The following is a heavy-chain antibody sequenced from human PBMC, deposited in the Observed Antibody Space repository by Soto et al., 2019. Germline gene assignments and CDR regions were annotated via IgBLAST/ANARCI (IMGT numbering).Heavy chain of an antibody. J-gene: IGHJ6*02. CDR3: AKAARGLYDGMDV. D-gene: IGHD3-16*01. CDR1: GFTFSNFA. Sequence: GGSLRLSCAASGFTFSNFAMGWVRHAPGKGLEWVSEITGSTGSTYYADSVRGRFFISRDNSKNTLHLQMNSLRVEDTAVYYCAKAARGLYDGMDVWGQGTTVTVSS. V-gene: IGHV3-23*01. CDR2: ITGSTGST.